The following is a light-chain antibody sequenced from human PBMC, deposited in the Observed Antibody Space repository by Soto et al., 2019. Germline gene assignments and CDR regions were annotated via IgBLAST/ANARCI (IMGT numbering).Light chain of an antibody. V-gene: IGKV1-5*03. CDR3: HQFSFSTT. CDR2: KAS. CDR1: QSISNW. Sequence: DLPMTQSPSTLSASVGDRVTITCRASQSISNWLAWYQQKPGKAPKLLIYKASTLESVVPSRFSGNGSETEVTLTISSLQSDDFATYYCHQFSFSTTFGGGTKVEIK. J-gene: IGKJ4*01.